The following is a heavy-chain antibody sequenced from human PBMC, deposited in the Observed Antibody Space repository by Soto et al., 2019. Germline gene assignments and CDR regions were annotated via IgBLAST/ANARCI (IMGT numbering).Heavy chain of an antibody. Sequence: EVQLVESGGGLVQPGGSLRLSCAGSGFTFSDYYIDWVRQAPGKGLEWVGRSRDKGNSYSTDYAASVKGRFTISRDASKNSLYQHMNSLKTEDTALYYCTRSITGTTSLDYWGQGTLVTVSS. D-gene: IGHD1-7*01. V-gene: IGHV3-72*01. J-gene: IGHJ4*02. CDR3: TRSITGTTSLDY. CDR2: SRDKGNSYST. CDR1: GFTFSDYY.